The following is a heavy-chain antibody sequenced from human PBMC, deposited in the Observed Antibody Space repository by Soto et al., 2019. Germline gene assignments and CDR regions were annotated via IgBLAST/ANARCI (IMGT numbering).Heavy chain of an antibody. CDR3: AHAGDYDLLTFDH. CDR1: GFSLSTYHMG. Sequence: QITLKESGPTLVRPAQTLTLTCDFSGFSLSTYHMGVAWIRQPPVKALEWLALIYWDDDKRYSPSLQDRLAISKDTSSNQVVLTITTIDPGATATYFCAHAGDYDLLTFDHWGPGTLVTVSS. D-gene: IGHD4-17*01. CDR2: IYWDDDK. V-gene: IGHV2-5*02. J-gene: IGHJ4*02.